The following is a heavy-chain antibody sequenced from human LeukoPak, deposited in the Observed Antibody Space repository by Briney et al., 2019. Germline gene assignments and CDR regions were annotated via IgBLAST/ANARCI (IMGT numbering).Heavy chain of an antibody. Sequence: SETLSLTCAVYGGSFSGYYWSWIRQPPGKGLEWIGEINHSGSTNYNPSLKSRVTISVDTSKNQFSLKLSSVTAADTAVYYCARVYFGSWGYYYYMDVWGKGTTVTVSS. CDR2: INHSGST. CDR1: GGSFSGYY. V-gene: IGHV4-34*01. CDR3: ARVYFGSWGYYYYMDV. J-gene: IGHJ6*03. D-gene: IGHD7-27*01.